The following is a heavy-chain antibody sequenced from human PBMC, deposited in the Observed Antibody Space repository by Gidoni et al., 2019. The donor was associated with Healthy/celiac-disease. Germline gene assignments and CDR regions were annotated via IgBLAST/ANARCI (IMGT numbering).Heavy chain of an antibody. CDR2: IYYSGST. J-gene: IGHJ6*02. CDR3: ARVCGNAYYYYYYGMDV. V-gene: IGHV4-31*03. Sequence: QVQLQESGPGLVKPSQTLSLTCTVSGGPISSGGYYWSWIRQHPGKGLEWIGYIYYSGSTYYTPSLKSRVTISVDTSKNQFSLKLSSVTAADTAVYYCARVCGNAYYYYYYGMDVWGQGTTVTVSS. CDR1: GGPISSGGYY. D-gene: IGHD4-4*01.